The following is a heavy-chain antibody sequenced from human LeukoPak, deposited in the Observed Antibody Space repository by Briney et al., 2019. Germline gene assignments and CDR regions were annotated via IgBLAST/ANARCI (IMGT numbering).Heavy chain of an antibody. Sequence: GGSLRLSCAASGFTFSSYSMNWVRQAPVKGLEWVSSISSSSSYIYYADSVKGRFTISRDNAKNSLYLQMNSLRAEDTAVYYCARSGYSYGLYYYMDVWGKGTTVTVSS. CDR2: ISSSSSYI. V-gene: IGHV3-21*01. CDR3: ARSGYSYGLYYYMDV. J-gene: IGHJ6*03. CDR1: GFTFSSYS. D-gene: IGHD5-18*01.